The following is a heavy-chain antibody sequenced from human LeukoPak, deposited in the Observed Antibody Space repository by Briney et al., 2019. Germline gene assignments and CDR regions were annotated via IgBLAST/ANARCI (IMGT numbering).Heavy chain of an antibody. CDR3: ARDDCSSTSCYRIND. CDR2: ISSSSDI. V-gene: IGHV3-69-1*01. Sequence: SISSSSDIYYADSVKGRFTISRDNAKNSLYLQMNSLRAEDTAMYYCARDDCSSTSCYRINDWGQGTLVTVSS. D-gene: IGHD2-2*02. J-gene: IGHJ4*02.